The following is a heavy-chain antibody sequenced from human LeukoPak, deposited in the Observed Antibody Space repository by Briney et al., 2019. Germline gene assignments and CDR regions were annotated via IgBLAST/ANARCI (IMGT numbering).Heavy chain of an antibody. D-gene: IGHD5-18*01. V-gene: IGHV4-59*01. CDR3: ARAWYSHGTFDH. J-gene: IGHJ4*02. CDR1: GGSIGSYY. Sequence: PSETLSLTCTVSGGSIGSYYWSWIRQPPGKGLEWIGYIYYSGSTNYNPSLKSRVTISVDTSKNQFSLRLSSVIAADTAVYYCARAWYSHGTFDHCGQGTLVTVSS. CDR2: IYYSGST.